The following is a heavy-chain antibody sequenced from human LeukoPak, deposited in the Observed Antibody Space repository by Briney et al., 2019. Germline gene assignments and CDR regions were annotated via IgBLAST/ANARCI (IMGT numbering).Heavy chain of an antibody. CDR2: IYHSGST. CDR3: ARFYYYDTTGYPYYYMDV. V-gene: IGHV4-38-2*01. J-gene: IGHJ6*03. CDR1: GYSINSDYY. Sequence: SETLSLTCAVSGYSINSDYYWGWIRQSPDKGLEWIGIIYHSGSTYYNPSLKSRFTISVDTSKNQFSLKVTSVTAADTAVYYCARFYYYDTTGYPYYYMDVWGKGTTITVSS. D-gene: IGHD3-22*01.